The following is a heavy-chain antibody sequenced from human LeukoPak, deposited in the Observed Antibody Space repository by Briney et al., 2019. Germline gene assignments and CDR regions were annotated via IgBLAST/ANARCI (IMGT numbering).Heavy chain of an antibody. V-gene: IGHV3-33*08. CDR2: MWYDGSNK. CDR1: GFTFSSYG. CDR3: ARGVSRYCSGGSCYYFDY. J-gene: IGHJ4*02. Sequence: GGSLRLSCAASGFTFSSYGMHWVRQAPGKGLEWVAVMWYDGSNKYYADSVKGRFTISRDNSKNTLYLQMNSLRAEDTAVYYCARGVSRYCSGGSCYYFDYWGQGTLVTVSS. D-gene: IGHD2-15*01.